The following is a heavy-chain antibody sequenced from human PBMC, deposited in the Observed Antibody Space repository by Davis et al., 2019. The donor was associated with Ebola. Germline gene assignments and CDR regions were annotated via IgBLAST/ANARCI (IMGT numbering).Heavy chain of an antibody. J-gene: IGHJ6*03. CDR2: ISSSSSTI. Sequence: PGGSLRLSCAASGFTFSSYSMNWVRQAPGKGLEWVSYISSSSSTIYYADSVKGRFTISRDNAKNSLYLQMNSLRDEDTAVYYCARRYYYNSSGPKKSYYYYYMDVWGKGTTVTVSS. CDR1: GFTFSSYS. V-gene: IGHV3-48*02. CDR3: ARRYYYNSSGPKKSYYYYYMDV. D-gene: IGHD3-22*01.